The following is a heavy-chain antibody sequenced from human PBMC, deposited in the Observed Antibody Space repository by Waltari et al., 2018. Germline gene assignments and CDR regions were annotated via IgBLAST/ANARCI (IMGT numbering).Heavy chain of an antibody. Sequence: ETPLVPSGAGVKKPGESRTISCKGSGYSSPISRTGWVRQLPGKGLEWMGIIYPGYSDTRYSPSFQGQVTISADKSISTAYLQWSSLKASDTAMYYCARHAFCSSTSCYTAIDYWGQGTLVTVSS. CDR1: GYSSPISR. D-gene: IGHD2-2*02. V-gene: IGHV5-51*01. CDR3: ARHAFCSSTSCYTAIDY. CDR2: IYPGYSDT. J-gene: IGHJ4*02.